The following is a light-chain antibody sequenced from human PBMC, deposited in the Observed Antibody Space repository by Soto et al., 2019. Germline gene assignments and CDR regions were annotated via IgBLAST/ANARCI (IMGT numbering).Light chain of an antibody. CDR2: RHT. CDR1: SSNIGTNH. V-gene: IGLV1-47*02. J-gene: IGLJ3*02. Sequence: QSVLTQPASASGTPGQRVTISCTGGSSNIGTNHVYWYQHLPGTTTNLLIYRHTRRPSGVPDRFSAAKSGTSASLAISWLRSDDEADYYCAAWYESLSGWVFGGGTKLTVL. CDR3: AAWYESLSGWV.